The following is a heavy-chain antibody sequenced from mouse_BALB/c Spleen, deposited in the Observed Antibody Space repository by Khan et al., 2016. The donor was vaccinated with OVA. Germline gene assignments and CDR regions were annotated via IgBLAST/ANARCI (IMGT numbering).Heavy chain of an antibody. V-gene: IGHV1S137*01. CDR2: ISTYSGNT. J-gene: IGHJ2*01. Sequence: QVQLQQSGPELVRPGVSVKISCKGSGYTFTDYAMYWVKQSHAKSLEWIGLISTYSGNTNYNQTFKGKATMTVDKSSSTAYMELARLTSEDSAIYYCAIPAYDGYYDYWGQGTTLTVSS. CDR1: GYTFTDYA. D-gene: IGHD2-3*01. CDR3: AIPAYDGYYDY.